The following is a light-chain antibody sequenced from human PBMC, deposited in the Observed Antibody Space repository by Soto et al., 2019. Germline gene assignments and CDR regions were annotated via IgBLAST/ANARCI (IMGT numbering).Light chain of an antibody. CDR1: QTISSW. J-gene: IGKJ1*01. V-gene: IGKV1-5*03. CDR3: RHYNSYSEA. CDR2: KAS. Sequence: DIQTTQSPSSLSTSVGDRVTITCRASQTISSWLAWYQQKPGKAPKLLIHKASTLKSGVPSRFSGSGSGTEFTLTISSLQPDDFATYYCRHYNSYSEAFGQGTKVDIK.